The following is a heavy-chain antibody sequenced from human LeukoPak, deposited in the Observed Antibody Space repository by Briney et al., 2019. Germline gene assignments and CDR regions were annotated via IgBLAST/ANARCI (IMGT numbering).Heavy chain of an antibody. CDR3: ARRKSRHCTNGVCYWPTRLDY. J-gene: IGHJ4*02. CDR1: GYSFTSYW. V-gene: IGHV5-51*01. CDR2: IYPGDSDT. D-gene: IGHD2-8*01. Sequence: GESLKISCKGSGYSFTSYWIGWGRQMPGKSLEWLGIIYPGDSDTRYSPSFQGQVTISAEKSISTAYLQWSSLKASDTAMYYCARRKSRHCTNGVCYWPTRLDYWGQGTLVTASS.